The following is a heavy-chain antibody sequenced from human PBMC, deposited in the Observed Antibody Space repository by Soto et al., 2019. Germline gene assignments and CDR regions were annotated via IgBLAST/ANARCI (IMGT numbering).Heavy chain of an antibody. J-gene: IGHJ5*02. D-gene: IGHD5-18*01. CDR1: SGSISSTIYS. CDR2: IFYSGST. Sequence: PSETLSLTCTVSSGSISSTIYSWDWIRQPPGKGLEWIGYIFYSGSTNYNPSLKSRVTISVDTSKNQFSLKLSSVTAADTAVYYCARAQTGYSYGYWFDPWGQGTLVTVSS. CDR3: ARAQTGYSYGYWFDP. V-gene: IGHV4-61*05.